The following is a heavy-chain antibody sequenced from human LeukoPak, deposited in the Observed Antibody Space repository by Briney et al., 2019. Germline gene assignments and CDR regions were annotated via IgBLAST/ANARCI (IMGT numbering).Heavy chain of an antibody. D-gene: IGHD5-12*01. J-gene: IGHJ4*02. Sequence: PGGSLRLSCAASGFTFNDALMSWVRQAPGEGLEWVGRIKSKTDGETTDYAAPVKGRFTISRDDSRNTLYLQMNSLKTEDTAVYYCTTGGYDWGQGTLVAVSS. CDR3: TTGGYD. CDR1: GFTFNDAL. V-gene: IGHV3-15*01. CDR2: IKSKTDGETT.